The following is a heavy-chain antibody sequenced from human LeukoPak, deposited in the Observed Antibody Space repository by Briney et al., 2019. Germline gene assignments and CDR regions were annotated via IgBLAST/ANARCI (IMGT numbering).Heavy chain of an antibody. D-gene: IGHD3-10*01. Sequence: PPETLSLTCAVYGGSFSGYYWSWIRQPPGKGLEWIGEINHSGSTNYNPSLKSRVTISVDTSKNQFSLKLSSVTAADTAVYYCARDQARGVIIIRFDPWGQGTLVTVSS. CDR1: GGSFSGYY. CDR2: INHSGST. V-gene: IGHV4-34*01. J-gene: IGHJ5*02. CDR3: ARDQARGVIIIRFDP.